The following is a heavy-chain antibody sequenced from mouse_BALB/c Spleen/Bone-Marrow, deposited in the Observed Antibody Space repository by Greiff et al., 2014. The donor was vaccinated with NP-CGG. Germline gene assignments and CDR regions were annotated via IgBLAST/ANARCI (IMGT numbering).Heavy chain of an antibody. Sequence: DVKLVESGGGLVKPGGSLKLSCAASGFTFSDYYMCWIRQTPEKRLEWVATVSDGGNYTYYPDSVKGRFTISRDNAKNNLYLQMSSLKSEDTAMYYCVRSRERYGAMDYWGQGTSVTVSS. D-gene: IGHD2-10*02. CDR3: VRSRERYGAMDY. J-gene: IGHJ4*01. V-gene: IGHV5-4*02. CDR2: VSDGGNYT. CDR1: GFTFSDYY.